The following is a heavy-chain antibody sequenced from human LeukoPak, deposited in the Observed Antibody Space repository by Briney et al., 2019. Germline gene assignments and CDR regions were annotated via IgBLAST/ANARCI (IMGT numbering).Heavy chain of an antibody. CDR3: AKYYSTSGSSGGRVFDY. CDR2: FWYDGSNT. V-gene: IGHV3-33*06. D-gene: IGHD3-10*01. CDR1: GFTFSSFG. Sequence: SGGSLRLSCVASGFTFSSFGMHWVRQAPGKGLEWVALFWYDGSNTYYADSVKGRFTISRDDSKNTLFLQMNSLRAEDTAVYYCAKYYSTSGSSGGRVFDYWGQGTLVTLSA. J-gene: IGHJ4*02.